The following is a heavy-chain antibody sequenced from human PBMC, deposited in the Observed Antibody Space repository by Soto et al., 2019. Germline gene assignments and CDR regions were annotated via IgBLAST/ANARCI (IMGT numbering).Heavy chain of an antibody. V-gene: IGHV4-31*03. CDR3: ARMYYYDSSGYSYFDY. CDR2: IYYSGST. J-gene: IGHJ4*02. Sequence: PSETLSLTCTVSGGSISSGGYYWGWIRQHPGKGLEWIGYIYYSGSTYYNPSLKSRVTIPVDTSKNQFSLKLSSVTAADTAVYYCARMYYYDSSGYSYFDYWGQGTLVTVSS. CDR1: GGSISSGGYY. D-gene: IGHD3-22*01.